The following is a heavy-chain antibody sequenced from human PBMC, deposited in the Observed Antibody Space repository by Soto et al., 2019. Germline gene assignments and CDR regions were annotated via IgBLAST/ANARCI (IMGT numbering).Heavy chain of an antibody. Sequence: GGSLRLSCAASGVTFSSYGMHWVRQAPGKGLEWVAVIWYDGSNKYYADSVKGRFTISRDNSKNTLYLQMNSLRAEDTAVYYCAREIVVVVPAPSDYYYYMDVWGKGTTVTVSS. CDR1: GVTFSSYG. CDR3: AREIVVVVPAPSDYYYYMDV. J-gene: IGHJ6*03. V-gene: IGHV3-33*01. CDR2: IWYDGSNK. D-gene: IGHD2-2*01.